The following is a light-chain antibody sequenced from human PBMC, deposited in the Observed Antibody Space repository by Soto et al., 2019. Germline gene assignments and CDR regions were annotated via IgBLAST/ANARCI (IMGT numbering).Light chain of an antibody. J-gene: IGKJ1*01. CDR3: QQSYSTPWT. Sequence: IVLTPSPGTLSLSPGERATLSCRASQSISSSDLAWYQHRPGQAPRLLIYGASTRATGIPARFSGSGSGTDFTLTISSLQPEDFATYYCQQSYSTPWTFGQGTKVDIK. CDR2: GAS. V-gene: IGKV3-20*01. CDR1: QSISSSD.